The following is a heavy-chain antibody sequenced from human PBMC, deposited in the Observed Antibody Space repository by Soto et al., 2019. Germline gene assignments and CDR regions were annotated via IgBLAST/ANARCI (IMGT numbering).Heavy chain of an antibody. CDR2: IYYSGST. Sequence: QVQLQESGPGLVKPSQTLSLTCTVSGGSISSGDYYWSWIRQPPGKGLEWIGYIYYSGSTYYNPSLKSRVTISVDTSKNQFSLKLSSVTAADTAVYYCARAEITILTKNGFDDTCHWFDPWGQGTLVTVSS. D-gene: IGHD3-3*01. V-gene: IGHV4-30-4*01. CDR3: ARAEITILTKNGFDDTCHWFDP. J-gene: IGHJ5*02. CDR1: GGSISSGDYY.